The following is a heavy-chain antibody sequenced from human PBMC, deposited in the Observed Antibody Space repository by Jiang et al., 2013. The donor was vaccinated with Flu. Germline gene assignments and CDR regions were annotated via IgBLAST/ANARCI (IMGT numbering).Heavy chain of an antibody. J-gene: IGHJ6*04. CDR2: IFPGDFET. CDR1: GYSFTSYW. V-gene: IGHV5-51*01. Sequence: GAEVKKPGESLKISCKGSGYSFTSYWIGWVRQMPGKGLEWMGIIFPGDFETRYSPAFQGQVTISVDTSTNTAYLQWSSLKASDTAIYFCARHHDYDAMDVWGKGTTVIVSS. CDR3: ARHHDYDAMDV.